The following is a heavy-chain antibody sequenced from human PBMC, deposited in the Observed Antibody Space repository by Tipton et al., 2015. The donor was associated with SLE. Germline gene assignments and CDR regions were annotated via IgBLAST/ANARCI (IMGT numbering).Heavy chain of an antibody. CDR2: ISYGGNT. CDR3: ARRGTGGRSYDY. CDR1: GGSITSYDYH. Sequence: TLSLTCTVSGGSITSYDYHWGWIRQPPGEGLEWIGTISYGGNTYYNPSLKTPVTISVDTSKNQFSLKLGSVTAADTAVYYCARRGTGGRSYDYWGQGTLVTVSS. J-gene: IGHJ4*02. V-gene: IGHV4-39*01. D-gene: IGHD7-27*01.